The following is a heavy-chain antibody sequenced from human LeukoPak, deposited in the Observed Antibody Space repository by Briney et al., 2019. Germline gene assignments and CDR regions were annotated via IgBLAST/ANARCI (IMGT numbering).Heavy chain of an antibody. CDR1: GGSFSSEA. D-gene: IGHD2-15*01. Sequence: ASVKVSRKAFGGSFSSEAISWARQAPGQGLEWMGGIIPIFGTANYAQKFQGRVTITTDESTSTAYMEVSSLRSEDTAVYYCGRKAGDCGGGSCYSIDYWGQGTLVTVSS. J-gene: IGHJ4*02. CDR2: IIPIFGTA. CDR3: GRKAGDCGGGSCYSIDY. V-gene: IGHV1-69*05.